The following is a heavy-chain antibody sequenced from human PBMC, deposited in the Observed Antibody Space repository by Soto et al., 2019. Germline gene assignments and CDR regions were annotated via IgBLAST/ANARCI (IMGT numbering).Heavy chain of an antibody. Sequence: SVKVSCKASGGTFSSYAISWVRQPPGQGLEWMGGIIPIFGTANYAQKFQGRVTITADESTSTAYMELSSLRSEDTAVYYCARAVGIAAAYDYWGQGTLVTVSS. V-gene: IGHV1-69*13. CDR1: GGTFSSYA. J-gene: IGHJ4*02. D-gene: IGHD6-13*01. CDR3: ARAVGIAAAYDY. CDR2: IIPIFGTA.